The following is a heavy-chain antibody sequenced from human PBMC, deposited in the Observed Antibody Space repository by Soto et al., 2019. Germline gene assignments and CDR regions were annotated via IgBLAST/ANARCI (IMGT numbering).Heavy chain of an antibody. J-gene: IGHJ6*03. CDR1: GFTVSSNY. CDR2: IYSGGST. V-gene: IGHV3-53*04. CDR3: ARKEEVATISKGNYYYYYYMDV. D-gene: IGHD5-12*01. Sequence: GVLRLSCAASGFTVSSNYMSWVRQAPGKGLEWVSVIYSGGSTYYADSVKGRFTISRHNSKNTLYLQMNSLRAEDTAVYYCARKEEVATISKGNYYYYYYMDVWGKGTTVTAP.